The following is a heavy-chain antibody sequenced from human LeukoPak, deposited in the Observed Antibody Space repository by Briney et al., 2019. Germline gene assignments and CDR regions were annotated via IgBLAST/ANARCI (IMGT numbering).Heavy chain of an antibody. Sequence: SVKVSCKASGGTFSSYAISWVRQAPGQGLEWMGRIIPILGIANYAQKFQGRVTITADKSTSTAYMELSSLRSEDTAVYYCAAQGWGGEGVDYWGQGTLVTVSS. D-gene: IGHD3-16*01. CDR2: IIPILGIA. V-gene: IGHV1-69*04. CDR1: GGTFSSYA. J-gene: IGHJ4*02. CDR3: AAQGWGGEGVDY.